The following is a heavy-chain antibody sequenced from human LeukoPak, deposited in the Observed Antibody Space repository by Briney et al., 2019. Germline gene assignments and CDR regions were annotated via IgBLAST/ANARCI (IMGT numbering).Heavy chain of an antibody. J-gene: IGHJ4*02. Sequence: SETLSLTCTVSGYSISSGYYWGWIRQPPGKGLEWIGSIYHSGSTYYNPSLKSRVTISVDTSKNQFSLKLSSVTAADTAVYYCATTTLTLVVAAPGAFDYWGQGTLVTVSS. CDR1: GYSISSGYY. V-gene: IGHV4-38-2*02. CDR3: ATTTLTLVVAAPGAFDY. D-gene: IGHD6-19*01. CDR2: IYHSGST.